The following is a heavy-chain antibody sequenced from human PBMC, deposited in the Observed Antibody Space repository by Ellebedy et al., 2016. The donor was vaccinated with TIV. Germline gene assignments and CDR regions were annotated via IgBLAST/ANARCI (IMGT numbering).Heavy chain of an antibody. CDR1: GFIVSTNH. J-gene: IGHJ4*02. V-gene: IGHV3-53*04. Sequence: GESLKISCTASGFIVSTNHMSWVRQAPGKGLEWVGGYTNYADSVKGRFPISTHNSRTTLYLQMTNLKTEDTAVYYCAKGSFPFGDKSERIYSFQYWGQGTLVTVSS. D-gene: IGHD3-10*01. CDR3: AKGSFPFGDKSERIYSFQY. CDR2: GYT.